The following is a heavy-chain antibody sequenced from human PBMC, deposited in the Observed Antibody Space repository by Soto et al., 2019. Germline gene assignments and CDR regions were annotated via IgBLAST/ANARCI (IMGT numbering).Heavy chain of an antibody. D-gene: IGHD5-18*01. Sequence: EVQLVESGGGLVQPGGSLRLSCAASGFILSSYSMNWVRQAPGKGLEWVSYISSGSSTIYYADSMKGRFTIPRDNAKNSLYLQMNSLRAEDTAVYYCAREVDTYGYSRASDYWGQGTLVTVSS. J-gene: IGHJ4*02. CDR2: ISSGSSTI. CDR1: GFILSSYS. CDR3: AREVDTYGYSRASDY. V-gene: IGHV3-48*01.